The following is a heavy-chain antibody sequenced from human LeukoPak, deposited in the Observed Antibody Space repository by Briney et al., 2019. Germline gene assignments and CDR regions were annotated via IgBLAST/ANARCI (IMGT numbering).Heavy chain of an antibody. Sequence: ASVKVSCKASGYTFTSYYMHWVRQAPGQGLEWMGIINPSGGSTSYAQKFQGRVTMTRDTSTSTVYMELSSLRSEDTAVYYCARDHHRGGWLQLAPPDYWGQGTLVTVS. CDR2: INPSGGST. CDR3: ARDHHRGGWLQLAPPDY. D-gene: IGHD5-24*01. CDR1: GYTFTSYY. V-gene: IGHV1-46*01. J-gene: IGHJ4*02.